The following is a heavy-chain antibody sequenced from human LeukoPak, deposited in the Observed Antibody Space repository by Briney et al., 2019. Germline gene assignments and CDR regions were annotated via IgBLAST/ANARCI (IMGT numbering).Heavy chain of an antibody. J-gene: IGHJ4*02. CDR2: ISSTLYST. Sequence: PGGSLRLSCAASGFTFSRYNMVWVRPAPGKGLEWISYISSTLYSTFYTDSVKGRFTISRDNAKNPLFLQMNGLRAEDTAVYYCARSRLTSFDYWGQGTLVAVSS. CDR1: GFTFSRYN. V-gene: IGHV3-48*01. CDR3: ARSRLTSFDY.